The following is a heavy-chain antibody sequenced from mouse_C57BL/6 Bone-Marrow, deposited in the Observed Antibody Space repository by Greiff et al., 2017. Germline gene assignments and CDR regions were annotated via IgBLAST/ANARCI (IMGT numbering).Heavy chain of an antibody. Sequence: EVQLVESGGGLVQPKGSLKLSCAASGFTFNTYAMHWVRQAPGKGLEWVARIRSKSSNYATYYADSVKDRFTISRDDSQSMLYLQMNNLKTEDTAMYYCVRGTGYDGYYYAMDYWGQGTSVTVSS. CDR2: IRSKSSNYAT. D-gene: IGHD2-3*01. CDR3: VRGTGYDGYYYAMDY. J-gene: IGHJ4*01. CDR1: GFTFNTYA. V-gene: IGHV10-3*01.